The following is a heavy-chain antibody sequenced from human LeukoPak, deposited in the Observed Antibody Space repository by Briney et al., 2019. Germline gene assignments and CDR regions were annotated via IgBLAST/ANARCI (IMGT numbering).Heavy chain of an antibody. V-gene: IGHV4-59*01. Sequence: SETLSLTYTVSGGSISSYYWSWIRQPPGRGLEWIGYIYYSGSTNYNPSLKSRVTISVDTSKNQFSLKLSSVTAADTAVYYCARSLWELPNFDYWGQGTLVTVSS. D-gene: IGHD1-26*01. CDR2: IYYSGST. J-gene: IGHJ4*02. CDR1: GGSISSYY. CDR3: ARSLWELPNFDY.